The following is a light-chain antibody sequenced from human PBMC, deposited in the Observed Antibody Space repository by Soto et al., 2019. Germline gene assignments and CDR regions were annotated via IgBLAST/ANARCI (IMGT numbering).Light chain of an antibody. J-gene: IGKJ1*01. CDR1: QSVSTN. V-gene: IGKV3-15*01. Sequence: EIVMTQSPAILSVSPGERATLSCRASQSVSTNLAWFQQKPGQTPRLLFNGASTRATGIPARFTGSGSGTEFIPTISSLQSEDFAVYYCQQYDIWPPTFGQGTKV. CDR3: QQYDIWPPT. CDR2: GAS.